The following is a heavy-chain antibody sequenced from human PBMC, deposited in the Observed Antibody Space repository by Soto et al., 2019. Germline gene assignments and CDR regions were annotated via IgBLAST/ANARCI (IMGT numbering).Heavy chain of an antibody. CDR3: FQAEEGIRDVRSVSAFLLNRSSDL. D-gene: IGHD3-10*02. J-gene: IGHJ2*01. V-gene: IGHV4-39*01. Sequence: PGKVLEWIGSVYYRGSTYYNPSLKSRVTIYVDTSKNQFSLKLSSVNAADTAVFFFFQAEEGIRDVRSVSAFLLNRSSDL. CDR2: VYYRGST.